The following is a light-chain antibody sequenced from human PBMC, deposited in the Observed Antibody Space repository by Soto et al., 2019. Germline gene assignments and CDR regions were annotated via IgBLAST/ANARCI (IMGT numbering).Light chain of an antibody. V-gene: IGKV1-39*01. CDR3: QQSYSTPIT. Sequence: DIPMTQSLSSMAASVGDRDTIPCRASQSISTDLNWYQQKPGKAPKRLIYASSLQSGVPSRFSGSGSGTDFTLTISSLQPEDFATYYCQQSYSTPITFGQGTRLEIK. CDR2: AS. J-gene: IGKJ5*01. CDR1: QSISTD.